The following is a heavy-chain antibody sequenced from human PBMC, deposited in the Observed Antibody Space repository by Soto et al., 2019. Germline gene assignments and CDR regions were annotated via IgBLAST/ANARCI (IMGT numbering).Heavy chain of an antibody. V-gene: IGHV4-34*01. D-gene: IGHD6-13*01. CDR2: INHSGST. J-gene: IGHJ4*02. CDR3: ARRPYRIAAAGTYFDY. CDR1: GGSFSGYY. Sequence: QVQLQQWGAGLLKPSETLSLTCAVYGGSFSGYYWSWIRQPPGKGLEWIGEINHSGSTNYNPSLKSRVTISVDTSKNQFSLKLSSVTAADTAVYYCARRPYRIAAAGTYFDYWGQGTLVTVSS.